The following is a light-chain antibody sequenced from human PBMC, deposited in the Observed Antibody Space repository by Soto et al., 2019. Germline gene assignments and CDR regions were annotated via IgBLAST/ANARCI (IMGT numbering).Light chain of an antibody. CDR3: QQRSNPT. CDR1: QSIGSY. Sequence: EIVLTQSPATLSSSPGERATLSCRASQSIGSYLAWYQQKPGQAPRLLIYDASNRATGIPARFIGSGSGTDFTLIISSLEPEDFAVYYCQQRSNPTFGQGTRLEIK. CDR2: DAS. J-gene: IGKJ5*01. V-gene: IGKV3-11*01.